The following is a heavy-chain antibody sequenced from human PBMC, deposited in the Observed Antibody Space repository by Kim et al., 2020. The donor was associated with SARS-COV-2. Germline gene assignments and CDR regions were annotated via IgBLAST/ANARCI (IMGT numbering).Heavy chain of an antibody. CDR1: GGSMSSFIW. Sequence: GTLSLTCTVSGGSMSSFIWWSWVRQPPGQGLEWIGGIYHSGSTSYNPSLKSRVTMSLDKSKNQFSLRLTSVTAADTAVYSCARVDARSLIFHLWGQGTLVTVSS. CDR3: ARVDARSLIFHL. CDR2: IYHSGST. D-gene: IGHD3-16*02. V-gene: IGHV4-4*01. J-gene: IGHJ5*02.